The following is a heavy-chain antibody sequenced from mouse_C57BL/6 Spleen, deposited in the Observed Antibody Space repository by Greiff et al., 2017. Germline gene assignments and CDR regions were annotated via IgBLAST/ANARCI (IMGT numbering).Heavy chain of an antibody. Sequence: QVQLQQSGADLVRPGPSVKMSCTASGYTFTNYWIGWAKQRPGHGLEWIGDIYPGGGYTNYTEQFKGKATLTTDKPSSTAYMQFSILTSEDAAIYDCARGGNYYGSSYSFDYWGQGTTLTVSA. J-gene: IGHJ2*01. CDR3: ARGGNYYGSSYSFDY. CDR1: GYTFTNYW. V-gene: IGHV1-63*01. CDR2: IYPGGGYT. D-gene: IGHD1-1*01.